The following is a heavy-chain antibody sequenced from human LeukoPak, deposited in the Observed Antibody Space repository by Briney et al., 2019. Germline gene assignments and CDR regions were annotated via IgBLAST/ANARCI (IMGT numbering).Heavy chain of an antibody. V-gene: IGHV3-15*01. CDR2: IKSRTDGGIT. J-gene: IGHJ5*02. D-gene: IGHD6-19*01. CDR1: GFTFSCAW. CDR3: STSVAGSGSP. Sequence: PGGSLRLSCAASGFTFSCAWMIWVRQAPGKGLEWVGRIKSRTDGGITDCAASVKGRFTISRDDSKNTLYLQMNSLQTEDSAVYYCSTSVAGSGSPWGQGTLVTVSS.